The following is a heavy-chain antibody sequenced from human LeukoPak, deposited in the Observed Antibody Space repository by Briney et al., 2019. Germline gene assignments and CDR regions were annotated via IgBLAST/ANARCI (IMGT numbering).Heavy chain of an antibody. D-gene: IGHD2-2*01. Sequence: QTGGSLRLSVAAPGFTLSTNAMTGVGRAPGRGRSWVSTISDSGARTNYADSAKGRFTISRDNSMNTLYLQMNSLRADDTAVYYCATYPLTQLCNAWGQGTLVTVSS. CDR3: ATYPLTQLCNA. J-gene: IGHJ5*02. V-gene: IGHV3-23*01. CDR1: GFTLSTNA. CDR2: ISDSGART.